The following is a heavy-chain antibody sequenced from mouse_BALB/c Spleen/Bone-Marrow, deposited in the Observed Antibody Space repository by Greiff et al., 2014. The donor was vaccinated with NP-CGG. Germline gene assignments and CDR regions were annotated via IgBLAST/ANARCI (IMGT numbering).Heavy chain of an antibody. V-gene: IGHV14-1*02. J-gene: IGHJ2*01. Sequence: VQLQQSGAELVRPGALVKLSCKASGFNIKDYYMHWVKQRPEQGLEWTGWIDPENGNTIYDPKFQGKASITADTSSNTAYLQLSSLTSEDTAVYYCVAYYRYEYYFDYWGQGTTLTVSS. D-gene: IGHD2-14*01. CDR1: GFNIKDYY. CDR3: VAYYRYEYYFDY. CDR2: IDPENGNT.